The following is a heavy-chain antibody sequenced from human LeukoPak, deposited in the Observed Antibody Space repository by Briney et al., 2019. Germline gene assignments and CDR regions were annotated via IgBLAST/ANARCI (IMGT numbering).Heavy chain of an antibody. Sequence: GGSLRLSCAASGFSFSSYGIHWVRQAPGKGLEWVAFIRYDGSNKYYADSVKGRFTISRDNSKHTLYLQMDSLRVEDTAVYYCAKDSWEVGLTSELDYWGQGTLVTVSS. V-gene: IGHV3-30*02. CDR1: GFSFSSYG. CDR2: IRYDGSNK. D-gene: IGHD1-26*01. CDR3: AKDSWEVGLTSELDY. J-gene: IGHJ4*02.